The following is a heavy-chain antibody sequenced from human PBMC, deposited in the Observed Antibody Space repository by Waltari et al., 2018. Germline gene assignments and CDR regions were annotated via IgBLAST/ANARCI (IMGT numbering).Heavy chain of an antibody. V-gene: IGHV3-7*01. CDR3: ARDVPNGYFDY. CDR2: INQDGRDK. Sequence: EVHLVQSGVGLIQPGGSLRLSCGVSGFTFKHYWMTWVRQAPGKGLEWVANINQDGRDKNYVDSVEGRFTISRDNAQNSVYLQMNSLRAEDTAVYYCARDVPNGYFDYWGSGTLVTVSS. J-gene: IGHJ4*02. CDR1: GFTFKHYW. D-gene: IGHD1-1*01.